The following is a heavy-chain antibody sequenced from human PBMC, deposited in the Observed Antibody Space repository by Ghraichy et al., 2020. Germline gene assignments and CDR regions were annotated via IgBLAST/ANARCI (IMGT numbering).Heavy chain of an antibody. CDR3: AKGAPVPYYDYIWGSYGTFDY. CDR2: GGGRGGDA. Sequence: VGGGAGGGRGGGAGGGGRGGDACGADAGKGRFTISRDNSRNTLYLQMNSRRAEDTAVYYCAKGAPVPYYDYIWGSYGTFDYWGQGTLVTVSS. V-gene: IGHV3-23*01. D-gene: IGHD3-16*01. J-gene: IGHJ4*02.